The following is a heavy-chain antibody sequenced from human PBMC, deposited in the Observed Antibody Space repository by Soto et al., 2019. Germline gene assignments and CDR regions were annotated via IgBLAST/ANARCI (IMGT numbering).Heavy chain of an antibody. CDR1: GAPISSGGYY. V-gene: IGHV4-31*03. CDR2: IYNSGTT. Sequence: QVQLQESGPGLVRPSQTLSLTCTVSGAPISSGGYYWSWIREHPGTGPEWMGYIYNSGTTSYNPSLGSRITMSLDAAENHFSLELRSVTVADTAVYYCASEPISTPRGVTQVDPWGQGTLVTVSS. J-gene: IGHJ5*02. CDR3: ASEPISTPRGVTQVDP. D-gene: IGHD3-10*01.